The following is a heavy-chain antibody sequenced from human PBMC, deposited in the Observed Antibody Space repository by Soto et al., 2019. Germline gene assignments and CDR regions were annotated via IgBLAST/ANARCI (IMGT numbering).Heavy chain of an antibody. Sequence: LSLTCTISGGSVSGYYWSWIRQPPGKGLEWIGYVHYSGSTNYNPSLESRVSISIDTSKNQFSLKLTSVTAADTAVYYCAKYRRTDAEGYTLDFWGQGTLVTVSS. J-gene: IGHJ4*02. V-gene: IGHV4-59*02. D-gene: IGHD2-15*01. CDR1: GGSVSGYY. CDR2: VHYSGST. CDR3: AKYRRTDAEGYTLDF.